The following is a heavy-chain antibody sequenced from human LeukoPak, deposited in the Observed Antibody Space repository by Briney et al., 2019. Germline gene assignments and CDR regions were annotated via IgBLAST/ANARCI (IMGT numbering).Heavy chain of an antibody. V-gene: IGHV3-30*04. D-gene: IGHD3-10*01. CDR2: ISYDGSNK. Sequence: GGSLRLSCAVSGFTFSSYAMHWVRQAPGKGREWVAVISYDGSNKYYADSVKGRFTISRDNSKNTLYLQMNSLRAEDTAVYYCARGVWFGGLLSYFDYWGEGTLVTVSS. CDR3: ARGVWFGGLLSYFDY. J-gene: IGHJ4*02. CDR1: GFTFSSYA.